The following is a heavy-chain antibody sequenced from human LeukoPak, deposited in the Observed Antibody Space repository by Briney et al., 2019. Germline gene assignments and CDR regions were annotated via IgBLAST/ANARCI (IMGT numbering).Heavy chain of an antibody. CDR3: ARGKEYSSSWYPYFDY. V-gene: IGHV4-59*01. J-gene: IGHJ4*02. CDR2: IYYSGST. Sequence: SETLSLTCTVSGGSISSYYWSWIRQPPGKGLEWIGYIYYSGSTNYNPSLKSRVTISVDTSKNQFSLKLSSVTAADTAMYYCARGKEYSSSWYPYFDYWGQGTLVTVSS. CDR1: GGSISSYY. D-gene: IGHD6-13*01.